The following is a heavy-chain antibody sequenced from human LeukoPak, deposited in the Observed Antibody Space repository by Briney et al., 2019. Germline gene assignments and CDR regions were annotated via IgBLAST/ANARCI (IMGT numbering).Heavy chain of an antibody. J-gene: IGHJ4*02. CDR3: ARVGAWELQRVFEY. CDR1: GFTFSDYW. Sequence: PGGSLRLSCAASGFTFSDYWMTWVRQAAGGGLEWVAHIKQDGSDTYYVDSVRGRFTISRDNAKKSLYLEMSNLRGDDTAVYYCARVGAWELQRVFEYWGQGTLVTVSS. V-gene: IGHV3-7*01. CDR2: IKQDGSDT. D-gene: IGHD1-26*01.